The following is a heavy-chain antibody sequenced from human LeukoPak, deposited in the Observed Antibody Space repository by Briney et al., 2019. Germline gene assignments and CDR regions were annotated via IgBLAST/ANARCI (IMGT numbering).Heavy chain of an antibody. V-gene: IGHV4-59*01. Sequence: SETLSLTCTVSGGSISSYYWSWIRQPPGKGLEWIGYIYYSGSTNYNPSLKSRVTISVDTSKNQFSLKLSSVTAADTAVYYCARARYSSGWYYFDYWGQGTLVTVSS. CDR3: ARARYSSGWYYFDY. D-gene: IGHD6-19*01. CDR1: GGSISSYY. CDR2: IYYSGST. J-gene: IGHJ4*02.